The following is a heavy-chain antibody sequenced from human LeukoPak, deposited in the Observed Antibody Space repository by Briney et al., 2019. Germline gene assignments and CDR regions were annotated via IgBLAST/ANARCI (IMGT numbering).Heavy chain of an antibody. CDR3: ARTIGGSSAATGY. CDR1: GGSISSSSYY. J-gene: IGHJ4*02. V-gene: IGHV4-39*01. D-gene: IGHD2-2*01. CDR2: IYYSGST. Sequence: PSETLSLTCTVSGGSISSSSYYWGWIRQPPGKGLEWIGSIYYSGSTYSNPSLKSRVTISVDTSKNQFSLKLSSVTAADTAVYYCARTIGGSSAATGYWGQGTLVTVSS.